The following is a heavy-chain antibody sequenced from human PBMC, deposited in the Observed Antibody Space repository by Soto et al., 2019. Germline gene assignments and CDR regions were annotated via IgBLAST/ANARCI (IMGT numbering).Heavy chain of an antibody. CDR2: IIPISGGT. J-gene: IGHJ3*02. D-gene: IGHD2-15*01. Sequence: ASVKVSCKASGYTFIAYYIHWVRQAPGQGLEWMGWIIPISGGTNYAQKFQDRVTMTRDTSVSTAYMELSSLRSDDTAVYDCARGAYSHAFDIWGQGTMVTVSS. CDR3: ARGAYSHAFDI. CDR1: GYTFIAYY. V-gene: IGHV1-2*02.